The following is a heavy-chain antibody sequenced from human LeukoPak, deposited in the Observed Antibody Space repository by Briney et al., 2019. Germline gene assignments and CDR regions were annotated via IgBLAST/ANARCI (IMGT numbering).Heavy chain of an antibody. CDR1: CGSISSYY. CDR3: ARRGFRYYYYMDV. D-gene: IGHD3-10*01. CDR2: IYYSGST. V-gene: IGHV4-59*08. Sequence: PSETLSLTCTVSCGSISSYYWSWIRQPPGKGLEWIGYIYYSGSTNYNPSLKSRVTISVDTSKNQFSLKLSSVTAADTAVYYCARRGFRYYYYMDVWGKGTTVTVSS. J-gene: IGHJ6*03.